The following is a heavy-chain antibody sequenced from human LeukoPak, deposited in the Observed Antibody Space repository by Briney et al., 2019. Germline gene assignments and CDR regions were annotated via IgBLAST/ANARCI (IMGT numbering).Heavy chain of an antibody. J-gene: IGHJ6*02. CDR2: TYYRSKWYY. CDR1: GDSVSSISVA. Sequence: SQTLSLTCAISGDSVSSISVAWNWIRQSPSRGLEWLGRTYYRSKWYYEYAVSVKSRINISPDTSKNQFSLQLTSVTPEDTAVYYCSLARSEYHYGMDVWGQGTTVTVSS. CDR3: SLARSEYHYGMDV. V-gene: IGHV6-1*01.